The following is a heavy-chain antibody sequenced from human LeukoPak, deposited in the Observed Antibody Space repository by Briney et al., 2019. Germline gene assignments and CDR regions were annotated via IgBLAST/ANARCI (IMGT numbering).Heavy chain of an antibody. CDR3: ARVNGPGYGDYVEPFDY. Sequence: GGSLRLSCAASGFTFSSYAMHWVRQAPGKGLEWVAVISYDGSNKYYADSVKGRFTISRDNSKNTLYLQMNSLRAEDTAVYYCARVNGPGYGDYVEPFDYWGQGTLVTVSS. J-gene: IGHJ4*02. V-gene: IGHV3-30-3*01. D-gene: IGHD4-17*01. CDR1: GFTFSSYA. CDR2: ISYDGSNK.